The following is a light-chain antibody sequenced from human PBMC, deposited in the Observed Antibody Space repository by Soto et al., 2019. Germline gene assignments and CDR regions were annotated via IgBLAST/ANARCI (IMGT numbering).Light chain of an antibody. CDR3: QKYNSGLET. V-gene: IGKV1-27*01. Sequence: DIQMTQSPSSLSAFVGDRVTISCRASPGISNSVAWYQQKPGKVPKVLIYDASTLQSGVPSRFSGSVSGTDFTLTISSMQPEDVAIYYCQKYNSGLETFGPGTKVDIK. CDR2: DAS. CDR1: PGISNS. J-gene: IGKJ3*01.